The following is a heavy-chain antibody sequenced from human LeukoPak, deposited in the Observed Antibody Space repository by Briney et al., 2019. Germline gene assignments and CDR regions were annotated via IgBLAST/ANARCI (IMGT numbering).Heavy chain of an antibody. D-gene: IGHD1-26*01. Sequence: SQTLSLTCAVSGGSISSGGYSWSWIRQPPGKGLEWIGYIYHSGSTYYNPSLKSRVTISADTSKNHFSLKLSSVTAADTAVYYCARHPWGSYSAFFDYWGQGTLVTVSS. CDR2: IYHSGST. CDR3: ARHPWGSYSAFFDY. J-gene: IGHJ4*02. V-gene: IGHV4-30-2*01. CDR1: GGSISSGGYS.